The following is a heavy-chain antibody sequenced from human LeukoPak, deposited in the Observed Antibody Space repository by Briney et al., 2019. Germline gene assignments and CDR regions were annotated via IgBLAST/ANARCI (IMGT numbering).Heavy chain of an antibody. CDR3: ARDQESRGYSYGYPSRYYYYYGMDV. V-gene: IGHV3-74*01. D-gene: IGHD5-18*01. J-gene: IGHJ6*02. CDR2: INSDGSST. Sequence: GGSLRLSCAASGFTFSSYWMHWVRQAPGKGLVWVSRINSDGSSTSYADSVKGRFTISRDNAKNTLYLQMNSLRAEDTAVYYCARDQESRGYSYGYPSRYYYYYGMDVWGQGTTVTVSS. CDR1: GFTFSSYW.